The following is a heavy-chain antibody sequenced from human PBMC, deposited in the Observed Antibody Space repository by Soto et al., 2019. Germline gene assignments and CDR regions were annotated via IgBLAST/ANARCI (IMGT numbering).Heavy chain of an antibody. CDR1: GYSFTSYW. CDR2: IYPGDSDI. Sequence: PGESLTISCKGSGYSFTSYWIGWVRQLPGKGLEWMGIIYPGDSDIRYSPSFEAHVTISADKSTSTAFLQWSSLKASDTAMYYCATAYVYDFENSNYYRDAFDIWGQGTLVTVSS. CDR3: ATAYVYDFENSNYYRDAFDI. J-gene: IGHJ3*02. V-gene: IGHV5-51*01. D-gene: IGHD3-22*01.